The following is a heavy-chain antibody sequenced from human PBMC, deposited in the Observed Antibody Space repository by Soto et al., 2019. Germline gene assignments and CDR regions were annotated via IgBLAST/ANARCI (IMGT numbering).Heavy chain of an antibody. CDR2: IYSSGST. D-gene: IGHD2-8*01. V-gene: IGHV4-4*07. CDR3: ARSMRLHDAFDI. Sequence: PSETLSLTCTVSGGSFNIYYWTWIRQPAGKGLEWIGRIYSSGSTNYNPSLKSRVTMSVDTSKNQFSLKLSSVTAADTAVYYCARSMRLHDAFDIWGQGTMVTVSS. CDR1: GGSFNIYY. J-gene: IGHJ3*02.